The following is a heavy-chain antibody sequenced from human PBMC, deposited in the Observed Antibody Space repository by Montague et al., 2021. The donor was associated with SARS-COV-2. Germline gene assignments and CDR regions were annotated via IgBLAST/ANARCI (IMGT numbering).Heavy chain of an antibody. CDR2: IHSAGTRT. J-gene: IGHJ5*02. D-gene: IGHD3-16*01. CDR3: AKVGDIMAGFSLFKYDA. CDR1: GFTFSSSP. Sequence: SLRLSCSASGFTFSSSPMIWVRHAPGQGLPCVSVIHSAGTRTYYRDSVAGRFTVSRDNSTNTLYLQMISLRAEDTALYYFAKVGDIMAGFSLFKYDAWGQGTLVIVSS. V-gene: IGHV3-23*03.